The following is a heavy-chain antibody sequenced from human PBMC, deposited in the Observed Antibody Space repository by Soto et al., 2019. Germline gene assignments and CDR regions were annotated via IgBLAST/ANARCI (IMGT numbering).Heavy chain of an antibody. V-gene: IGHV4-59*08. CDR3: ARQTFGGVIRNWFDP. J-gene: IGHJ5*02. CDR2: IYYSGST. CDR1: GGSISSYY. Sequence: SETLSLTCTVSGGSISSYYWSWIRQPPGKGLEWIGYIYYSGSTNYNPSLKSRVTISVDTSKNQFSLKLSSVTAADTAVYYCARQTFGGVIRNWFDPWGQGTLVTVSS. D-gene: IGHD3-16*01.